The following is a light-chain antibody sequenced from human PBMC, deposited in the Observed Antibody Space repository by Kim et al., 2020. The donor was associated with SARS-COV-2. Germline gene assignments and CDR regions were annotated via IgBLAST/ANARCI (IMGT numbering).Light chain of an antibody. CDR3: QAWDSSTWV. Sequence: SGSPGQTASITCSGYKLGDKYACWYQQKPGQSPVLVIYQDSKRPSGIPERFSGSNSGNTATLTISGTQAMDEADYYCQAWDSSTWVFGGGTQLTVL. CDR1: KLGDKY. J-gene: IGLJ3*02. V-gene: IGLV3-1*01. CDR2: QDS.